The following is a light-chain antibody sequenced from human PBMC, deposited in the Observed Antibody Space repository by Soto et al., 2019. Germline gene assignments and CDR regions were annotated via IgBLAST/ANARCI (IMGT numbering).Light chain of an antibody. CDR3: QQYDKTHLS. V-gene: IGKV3-20*01. CDR2: GAS. Sequence: EVVLTQSPETLSLSPGERATLSCRASQSLSDTWLAWYQQKPGQAPRLLIYGASSRATGTPDRFSGSGSGTDFTLTISSLEPEDSALYYCQQYDKTHLSFGGGTKVDIK. J-gene: IGKJ4*01. CDR1: QSLSDTW.